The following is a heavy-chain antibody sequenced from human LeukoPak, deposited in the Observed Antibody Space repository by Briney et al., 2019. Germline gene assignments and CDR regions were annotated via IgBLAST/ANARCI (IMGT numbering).Heavy chain of an antibody. D-gene: IGHD3-10*01. V-gene: IGHV4-34*01. CDR3: ARVKYGSGILTYHDAFDI. CDR1: DGSFSGYY. J-gene: IGHJ3*02. Sequence: SETLSLTCAVYDGSFSGYYWSWIRQPPGKGLEWIGEINHSGSTNYNPSLKSRVTISVDTSKNQFSLKLSSVTAADTAVYYCARVKYGSGILTYHDAFDIWGQGTMVTVSS. CDR2: INHSGST.